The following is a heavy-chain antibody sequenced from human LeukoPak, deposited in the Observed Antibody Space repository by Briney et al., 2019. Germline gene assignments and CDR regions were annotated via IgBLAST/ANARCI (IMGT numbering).Heavy chain of an antibody. V-gene: IGHV3-30*04. D-gene: IGHD3-22*01. CDR3: ARGPASNTYYYDSSGYYGPYYFDY. CDR2: ISYDGSNK. J-gene: IGHJ4*02. Sequence: GGSLRLSCAASGFTFSSYAMSWVRQAPGKGLEWVAIISYDGSNKYYADSMKGRFTISRDNSKNTLYLQMNSLRAEDTAVYYCARGPASNTYYYDSSGYYGPYYFDYWGQGTLVTVSS. CDR1: GFTFSSYA.